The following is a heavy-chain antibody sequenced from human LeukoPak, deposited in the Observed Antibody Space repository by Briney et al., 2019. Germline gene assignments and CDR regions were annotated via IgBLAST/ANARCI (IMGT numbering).Heavy chain of an antibody. V-gene: IGHV3-23*01. Sequence: QPGGSLRLSCAASGFTSSSYAMSWVRQAPGKGLEWVSVISNSAGSTFYADSVKGRFTISRDNSKNTLYLQMNSLRAEDTAVYYCAKRASGSGTSLYYFDYWGQGTLVTVSS. CDR3: AKRASGSGTSLYYFDY. CDR2: ISNSAGST. CDR1: GFTSSSYA. D-gene: IGHD3-10*01. J-gene: IGHJ4*02.